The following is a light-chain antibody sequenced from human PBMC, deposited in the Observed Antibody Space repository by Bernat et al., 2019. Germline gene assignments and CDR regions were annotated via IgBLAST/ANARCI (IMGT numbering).Light chain of an antibody. J-gene: IGKJ1*01. Sequence: QGARSPCSLSASGGGRVTLPCGASQGGSGCVNGYQQNPGEAPQLLIYAASRLPSGVPSRVSGSGAGTDFTLTISRLQPEECATYYCQQGYSTARTVGQGTKVEIK. CDR1: QGGSGC. CDR2: AAS. V-gene: IGKV1-39*01. CDR3: QQGYSTART.